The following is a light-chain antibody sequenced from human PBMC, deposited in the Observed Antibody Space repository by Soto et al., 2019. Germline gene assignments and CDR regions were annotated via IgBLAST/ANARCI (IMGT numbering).Light chain of an antibody. Sequence: DLQLPQSPSFLSASVGDRVTITCRASQGISSYLAWYQQKPGKAPKLLIYAASTLQSGVPSRFSGSGSGTEFTLTISSLQPEDFATYYCQHLDSYSTFGQGTRLEIK. J-gene: IGKJ5*01. V-gene: IGKV1-9*01. CDR3: QHLDSYST. CDR1: QGISSY. CDR2: AAS.